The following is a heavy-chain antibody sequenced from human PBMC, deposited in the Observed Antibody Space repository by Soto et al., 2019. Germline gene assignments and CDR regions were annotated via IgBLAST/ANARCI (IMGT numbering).Heavy chain of an antibody. CDR3: ARESEDLTSKFDY. J-gene: IGHJ4*02. V-gene: IGHV3-21*06. CDR1: GFTFTRYS. CDR2: ISSTTNYI. Sequence: EVQLVESGGGLVKPGGSLRLSCSASGFTFTRYSMNWVRQAPGKGLEWVSSISSTTNYIYYGDSMKGRFTISRDNGKNSLYLEIHSLRAEDTAVYYCARESEDLTSKFDYWGQGTLVTVSS.